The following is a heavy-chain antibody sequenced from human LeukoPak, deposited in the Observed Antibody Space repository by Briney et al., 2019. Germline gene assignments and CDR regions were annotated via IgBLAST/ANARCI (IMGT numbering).Heavy chain of an antibody. CDR1: GGSISSYY. Sequence: PSETLSLTCTVSGGSISSYYWSWIRQPAGKGLEWIGRIYTSGSTNYNPSRKSRVTMSVDTYKTQFSLKLSSVTAAATAVYYCARDQQSDSYYGIDVWGQGTTVTVSS. V-gene: IGHV4-4*07. D-gene: IGHD1/OR15-1a*01. CDR3: ARDQQSDSYYGIDV. J-gene: IGHJ6*02. CDR2: IYTSGST.